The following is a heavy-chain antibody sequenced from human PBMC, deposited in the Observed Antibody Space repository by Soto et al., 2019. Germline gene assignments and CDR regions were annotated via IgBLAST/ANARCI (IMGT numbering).Heavy chain of an antibody. CDR1: GFTFSSYS. CDR2: ISSSSSYI. Sequence: PGGSLRLSCAAYGFTFSSYSMNWVRQAPGKGLEWVSSISSSSSYIYYADSVKGRFTISRDNAKNSLYLQMNSLRAEDTAVYYCARGATMAYYYYYYGMDVWGQGTTVTVSS. CDR3: ARGATMAYYYYYYGMDV. D-gene: IGHD5-12*01. V-gene: IGHV3-21*01. J-gene: IGHJ6*02.